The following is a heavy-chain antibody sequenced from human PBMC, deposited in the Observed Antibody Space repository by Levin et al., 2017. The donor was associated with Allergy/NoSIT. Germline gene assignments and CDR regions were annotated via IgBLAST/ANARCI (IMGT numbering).Heavy chain of an antibody. CDR3: AKDTPALSAGPYFDY. V-gene: IGHV3-23*01. CDR1: GFIFSSNA. Sequence: PSETLSLTCEASGFIFSSNAMSWVRQAPGKGLEWVSGISESGGSTYYADSVKGRFTISRDNSRDTLYLQMNSLRAEDTAVYYCAKDTPALSAGPYFDYWGQGTLVTVSS. J-gene: IGHJ4*02. CDR2: ISESGGST. D-gene: IGHD2-2*01.